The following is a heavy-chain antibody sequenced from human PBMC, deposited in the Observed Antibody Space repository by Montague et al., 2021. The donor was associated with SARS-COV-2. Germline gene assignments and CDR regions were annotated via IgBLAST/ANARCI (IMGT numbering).Heavy chain of an antibody. Sequence: SETLSLTCTVSGGSISSSSYYWGWIRQPPGKGLEWIGSIYYSGSTYYNPSLKSRVTISVDTSKNQFSLELSSVTAADTAVYYCARLVETYYYYYGMDVWGQGTTVTVSS. J-gene: IGHJ6*02. D-gene: IGHD4-23*01. V-gene: IGHV4-39*01. CDR2: IYYSGST. CDR1: GGSISSSSYY. CDR3: ARLVETYYYYYGMDV.